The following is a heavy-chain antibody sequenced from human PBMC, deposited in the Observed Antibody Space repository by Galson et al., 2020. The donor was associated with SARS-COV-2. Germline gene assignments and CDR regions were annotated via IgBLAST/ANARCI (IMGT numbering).Heavy chain of an antibody. D-gene: IGHD6-19*01. J-gene: IGHJ3*01. CDR2: IGISSASI. Sequence: GGSLRLSCVASGFKFNDYAMHWVRQPPGKGLEWVATIGISSASIGYADSVRGRFTISRDSAKNSLYLQMNSLRSEDTALYYCAKPFGTMAVAKTGEDDAFDVWGQGTMVTVSS. CDR3: AKPFGTMAVAKTGEDDAFDV. V-gene: IGHV3-9*01. CDR1: GFKFNDYA.